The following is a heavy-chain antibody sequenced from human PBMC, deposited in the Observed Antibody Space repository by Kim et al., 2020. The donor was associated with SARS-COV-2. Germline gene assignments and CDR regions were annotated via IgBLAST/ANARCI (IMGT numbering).Heavy chain of an antibody. J-gene: IGHJ4*02. V-gene: IGHV4-39*01. D-gene: IGHD6-13*01. Sequence: SETLSLTCTVSGGSISSSSYFWGWIRQPPGKGLEWIGNIYYSGSTYYNPSLKSRVTIAIDTSKNQFSLKLSSVTAADTAVYYCARLYTSSQIDYWGQGTL. CDR2: IYYSGST. CDR1: GGSISSSSYF. CDR3: ARLYTSSQIDY.